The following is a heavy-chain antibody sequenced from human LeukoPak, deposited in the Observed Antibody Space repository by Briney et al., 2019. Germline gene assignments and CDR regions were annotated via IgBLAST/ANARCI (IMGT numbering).Heavy chain of an antibody. J-gene: IGHJ6*03. D-gene: IGHD6-6*01. Sequence: GASVKVSCKASGYTFTSYDINWVRQATGQGLEWMGWMNPNSGNTGYAQKFQGRVTMTRNTSISTAYMELSSLRSEDTAVYYCARRRYNSSFYYYYYMDGWGKGTTVTVSS. CDR3: ARRRYNSSFYYYYYMDG. V-gene: IGHV1-8*01. CDR2: MNPNSGNT. CDR1: GYTFTSYD.